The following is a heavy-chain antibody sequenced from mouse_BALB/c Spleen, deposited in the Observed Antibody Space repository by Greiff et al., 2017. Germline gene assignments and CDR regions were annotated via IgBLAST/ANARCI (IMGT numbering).Heavy chain of an antibody. J-gene: IGHJ3*01. CDR1: GFNIKDYY. D-gene: IGHD2-2*01. V-gene: IGHV14-4*02. CDR3: DTPCGYDRFAY. Sequence: EVQLQESGAELVRSGASVKLSCTASGFNIKDYYMHWVKQRPEQGLEWIGWIDPENGDTEYAPKFQGKATMTADTSSNTAYLQLSSLTSEDTAVYYCDTPCGYDRFAYWGQGTLVTVSA. CDR2: IDPENGDT.